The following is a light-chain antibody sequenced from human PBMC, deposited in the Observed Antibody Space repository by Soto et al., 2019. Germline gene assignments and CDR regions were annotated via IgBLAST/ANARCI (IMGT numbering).Light chain of an antibody. CDR3: QQYGNSPFT. Sequence: EIVLTQSPGTLSLSPGERATLSCRASQTVSRSALAWYQQKPGQAPRLLIYSASNRATGIPDRFSGSGSGTDFTLTISRLEPEDFEVYYCQQYGNSPFTFGHGTKVDIK. CDR2: SAS. V-gene: IGKV3-20*01. J-gene: IGKJ3*01. CDR1: QTVSRSA.